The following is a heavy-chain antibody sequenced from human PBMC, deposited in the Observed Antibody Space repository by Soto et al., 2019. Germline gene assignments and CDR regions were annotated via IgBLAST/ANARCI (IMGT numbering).Heavy chain of an antibody. J-gene: IGHJ4*02. D-gene: IGHD3-9*01. V-gene: IGHV4-39*01. CDR2: IYYSGST. CDR3: ARSILTGDLSQD. Sequence: ELRALRGTVSAACLTSSIDYGGWIRQPPGKGLEWIGSIYYSGSTYYNPSIKSRVTIPVDTSKNQFSLPLSSVTAADTAVYYCARSILTGDLSQDWAQGTLDTV. CDR1: AACLTSSIDY.